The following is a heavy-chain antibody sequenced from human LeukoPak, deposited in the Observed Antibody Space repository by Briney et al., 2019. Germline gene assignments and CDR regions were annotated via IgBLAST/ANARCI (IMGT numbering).Heavy chain of an antibody. CDR1: GYTFTSYY. Sequence: ASVKVSCKASGYTFTSYYMHWVRQAPGQGLEWMGIINPGGGSTSYAQKFQGRVTMTRDTSTSTVYMELSSLRSEDTAVYYCASGGLVDTAMVSFVDYWGQGTLVTVSS. V-gene: IGHV1-46*01. CDR2: INPGGGST. D-gene: IGHD5-18*01. CDR3: ASGGLVDTAMVSFVDY. J-gene: IGHJ4*02.